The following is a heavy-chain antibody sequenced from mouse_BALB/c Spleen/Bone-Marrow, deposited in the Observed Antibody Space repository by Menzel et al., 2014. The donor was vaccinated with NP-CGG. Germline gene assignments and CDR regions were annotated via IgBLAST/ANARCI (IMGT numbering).Heavy chain of an antibody. D-gene: IGHD1-1*01. Sequence: VQLQQSGAELVKPGASVKLSCTASGFNIKXTYMHWVKQRPEQGLEWIGRIDPANGNTKYDPKFQGKATITADTSSNTAYLQLSSLTSEDTAVYYCASYYYGRAWFAYWGRGTLVTVSA. J-gene: IGHJ3*01. CDR1: GFNIKXTY. V-gene: IGHV14-3*02. CDR2: IDPANGNT. CDR3: ASYYYGRAWFAY.